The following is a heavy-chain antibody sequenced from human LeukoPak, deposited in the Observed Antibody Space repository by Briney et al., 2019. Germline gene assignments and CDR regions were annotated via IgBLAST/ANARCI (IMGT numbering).Heavy chain of an antibody. CDR3: AKERGSGWYSFDY. J-gene: IGHJ4*02. CDR1: EVTFSSYA. Sequence: SGGSLRLSCATSEVTFSSYAMSWVRQAPGKGLEWVSGISGSGGYTYYADSVKGRFTISRDNSKNTLYLQMNSLRAEDTAIYYCAKERGSGWYSFDYWGQGTLVTVSS. D-gene: IGHD6-19*01. V-gene: IGHV3-23*01. CDR2: ISGSGGYT.